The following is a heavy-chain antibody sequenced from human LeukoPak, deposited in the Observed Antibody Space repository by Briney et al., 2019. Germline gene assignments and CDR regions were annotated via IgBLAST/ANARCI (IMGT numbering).Heavy chain of an antibody. D-gene: IGHD3-10*02. J-gene: IGHJ4*02. Sequence: GGSLRLSCAASGFTFSSYWMSWVRQAPGKGLEWVANIKQDGSEKYYVDSVKGQFTISRDNAKNSLYLQMNSLRAEDTAVYYCARDVRGVIRASDYWGQGTLVTVSS. V-gene: IGHV3-7*01. CDR1: GFTFSSYW. CDR3: ARDVRGVIRASDY. CDR2: IKQDGSEK.